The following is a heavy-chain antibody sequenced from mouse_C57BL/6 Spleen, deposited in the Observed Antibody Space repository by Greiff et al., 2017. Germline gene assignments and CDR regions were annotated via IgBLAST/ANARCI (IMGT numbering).Heavy chain of an antibody. CDR1: GYTFTSYW. V-gene: IGHV1-61*01. D-gene: IGHD4-1*01. Sequence: VQLQQPGAELVRPGSSVKLSCKASGYTFTSYWMDWVKQRPGQGLEWIGNIYPSDSETHYNQKFKDKATLTVDKSSSTAYMQLSSLTSEDAAVDSCARVELGGAWFAYWGQGTLVTVSA. J-gene: IGHJ3*01. CDR2: IYPSDSET. CDR3: ARVELGGAWFAY.